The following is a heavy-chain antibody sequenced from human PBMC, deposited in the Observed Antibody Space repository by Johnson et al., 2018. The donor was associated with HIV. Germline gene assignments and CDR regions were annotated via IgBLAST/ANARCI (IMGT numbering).Heavy chain of an antibody. CDR1: GFTFSSYG. D-gene: IGHD1-26*01. CDR2: ISYDGNNK. CDR3: ARLLKWEYAAFDF. V-gene: IGHV3-30*03. J-gene: IGHJ3*01. Sequence: VQLVESGGGVVQPGRSLRLSCAASGFTFSSYGMLWVRQAPGKGLEWVAVISYDGNNKYYADSVKGRFTISRDNAKNSLYLQMNSLRAEDTAVYYCARLLKWEYAAFDFWGQGTMVTVSS.